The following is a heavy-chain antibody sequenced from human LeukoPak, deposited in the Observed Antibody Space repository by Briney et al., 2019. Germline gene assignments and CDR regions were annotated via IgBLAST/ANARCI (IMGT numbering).Heavy chain of an antibody. CDR2: VDPEDGET. J-gene: IGHJ4*02. Sequence: ASVKVSCKXSGYTFTDYYMHWVQQAPGKGLEWMGLVDPEDGETIYSEKFQGRVTITANTSTDTAYMELSSLRSEDTAVYYCAILAYCGGDCYRSTASDWGQGTLVTVSS. CDR1: GYTFTDYY. V-gene: IGHV1-69-2*01. D-gene: IGHD2-21*01. CDR3: AILAYCGGDCYRSTASD.